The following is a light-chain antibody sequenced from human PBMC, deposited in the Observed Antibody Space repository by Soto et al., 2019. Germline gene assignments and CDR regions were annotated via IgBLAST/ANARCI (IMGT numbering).Light chain of an antibody. Sequence: QSVLAQPASVSGAPGQRVTISCTGSSSNIGANYGVHWYQQLPGSAPKLLIYGNTNRASGVPDRFSGSKSGTSASLAISGLQAEDEADYYCQSYDSSLSGVLFGGGTMVTVL. J-gene: IGLJ2*01. CDR2: GNT. CDR3: QSYDSSLSGVL. CDR1: SSNIGANYG. V-gene: IGLV1-40*01.